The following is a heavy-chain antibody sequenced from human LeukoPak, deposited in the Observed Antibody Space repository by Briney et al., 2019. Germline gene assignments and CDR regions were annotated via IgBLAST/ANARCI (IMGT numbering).Heavy chain of an antibody. CDR3: AKDQYAVGATYFDY. CDR2: IICIGSTT. J-gene: IGHJ4*02. D-gene: IGHD1-26*01. Sequence: GFTXXXXXXSXVRXXXXXGXXWXXSIICIGSTTYYAASVKARFTISRDNSKNTLYLQMNRLRAEDTAVYYCAKDQYAVGATYFDYWGQGTLVTVSS. CDR1: GFTXXXXX. V-gene: IGHV3-23*01.